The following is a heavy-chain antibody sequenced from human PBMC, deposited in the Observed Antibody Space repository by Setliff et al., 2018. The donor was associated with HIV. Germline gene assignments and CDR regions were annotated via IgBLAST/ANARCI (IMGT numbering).Heavy chain of an antibody. CDR2: ISSYNDNT. CDR1: GYSFTNYG. CDR3: ARDDVGYCSGGSCYHLFDTFDI. D-gene: IGHD2-15*01. Sequence: ASVKVSCKASGYSFTNYGISWVRQAPGQGLEWMGWISSYNDNTNYALNLQGRVTVTTDTSTSTAYMELRSLRSDDTAVYYCARDDVGYCSGGSCYHLFDTFDIWGQGTVVTVSS. J-gene: IGHJ3*02. V-gene: IGHV1-18*01.